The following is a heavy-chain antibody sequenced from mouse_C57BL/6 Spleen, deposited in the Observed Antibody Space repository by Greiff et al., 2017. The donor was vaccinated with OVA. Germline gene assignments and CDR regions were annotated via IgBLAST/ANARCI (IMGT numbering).Heavy chain of an antibody. V-gene: IGHV1-62-2*01. Sequence: VKLVESGAELVKPGASVKLSCKASGYTFTEYTIHWVKQRSGQGLEWIGWFYPGSGSIKYNEKFKDKATLTADKSSSTVYMELSRLTSEDSAVYFCARHGEAYGYDDYYYAMDYWGQGTSVTVSS. D-gene: IGHD2-2*01. CDR1: GYTFTEYT. CDR2: FYPGSGSI. J-gene: IGHJ4*01. CDR3: ARHGEAYGYDDYYYAMDY.